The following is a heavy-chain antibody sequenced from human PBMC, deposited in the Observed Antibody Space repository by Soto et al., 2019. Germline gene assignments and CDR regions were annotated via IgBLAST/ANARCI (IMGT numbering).Heavy chain of an antibody. Sequence: SETLSLTCTVSGGSISSGGYYWSWIRQHPGKGLEWIGYIYYSGSTYYNPSLKSRVTISVDTSKNQFSLKLSSVTAADTAVYYCARGEITFGLPFQGGFDYWGQGTLVTVSS. J-gene: IGHJ4*02. D-gene: IGHD3-16*01. V-gene: IGHV4-31*03. CDR2: IYYSGST. CDR1: GGSISSGGYY. CDR3: ARGEITFGLPFQGGFDY.